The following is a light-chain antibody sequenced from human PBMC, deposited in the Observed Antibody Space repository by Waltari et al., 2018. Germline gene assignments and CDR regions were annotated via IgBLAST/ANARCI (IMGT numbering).Light chain of an antibody. J-gene: IGKJ1*01. V-gene: IGKV3-20*01. CDR3: QQYGSLPAT. CDR2: AAS. Sequence: EIVLTQSPGTLSLSPGERATLSCRASQSISRPLAGYQQKPGQAPRLLIYAASTRATGMPDRLSGSEYGTDFSLTISRLEPEDSAVYYCQQYGSLPATFGQGNKVEIK. CDR1: QSISRP.